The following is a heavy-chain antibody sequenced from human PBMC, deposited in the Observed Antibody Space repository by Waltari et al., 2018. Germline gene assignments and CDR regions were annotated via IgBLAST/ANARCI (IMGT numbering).Heavy chain of an antibody. D-gene: IGHD3-3*01. V-gene: IGHV2-5*01. J-gene: IGHJ3*02. CDR1: GFSLSTSGVG. CDR3: AHRPEVKYDCWSGYYPSDAFDI. CDR2: IYWNDDK. Sequence: QLTLKESGPTLVNPTQTLTLTCTFSGFSLSTSGVGVGWVRQLPGKALEWLALIYWNDDKRYSPSMKSKLTITKDTSKSQVVLTMTNMDPVDTDTYYCAHRPEVKYDCWSGYYPSDAFDIWGQGTMVTVSS.